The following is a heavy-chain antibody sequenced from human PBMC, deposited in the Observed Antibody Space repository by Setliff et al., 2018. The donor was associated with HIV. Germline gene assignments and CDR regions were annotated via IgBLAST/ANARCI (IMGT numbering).Heavy chain of an antibody. CDR3: AKEGNSVDNWLDP. CDR1: GDPIFIGGYY. V-gene: IGHV4-31*03. CDR2: IYHTGKT. D-gene: IGHD1-26*01. Sequence: PSETLSLTCTVSGDPIFIGGYYWSWIRQHPGGGPEWIGYIYHTGKTYYNPSLQSRIIMSLDMSQNQFSLKLSSVTAADTAVYYCAKEGNSVDNWLDPWGPGTLVTVSS. J-gene: IGHJ5*02.